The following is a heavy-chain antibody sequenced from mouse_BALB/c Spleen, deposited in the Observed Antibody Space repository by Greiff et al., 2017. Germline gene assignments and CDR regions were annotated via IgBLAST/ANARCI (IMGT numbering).Heavy chain of an antibody. J-gene: IGHJ4*01. V-gene: IGHV2-2*02. CDR2: IWSGGST. CDR3: ARNGGGYYIYAMDY. D-gene: IGHD2-12*01. CDR1: GFSLTSYG. Sequence: QVQLKQSGPGLVQPSQSLSITCTVSGFSLTSYGVHWVRQSPGKGLEWLGVIWSGGSTDYNAAFISRLSISKDNSKSQVFFKMNSLQANDTAIYYCARNGGGYYIYAMDYWGQGTSVTVSS.